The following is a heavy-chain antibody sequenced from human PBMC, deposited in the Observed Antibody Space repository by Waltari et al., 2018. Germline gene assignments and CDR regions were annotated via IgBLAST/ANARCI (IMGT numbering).Heavy chain of an antibody. CDR3: ARGAYCGGDCFYYYYYYYMDV. Sequence: QVQLQESGPGLVKPSAPLSLTCTASGGSISSYYWSWIRQLPGTGLEWIGYIYYSGGTNYNPSLKSRVTISVDTSKNQFSLKLSSVTAADTAVYYCARGAYCGGDCFYYYYYYYMDVWGKGTTVTVSS. V-gene: IGHV4-59*01. CDR2: IYYSGGT. CDR1: GGSISSYY. J-gene: IGHJ6*03. D-gene: IGHD2-21*01.